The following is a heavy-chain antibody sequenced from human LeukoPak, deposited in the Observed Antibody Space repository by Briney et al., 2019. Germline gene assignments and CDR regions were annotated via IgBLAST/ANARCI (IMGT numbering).Heavy chain of an antibody. D-gene: IGHD5-18*01. J-gene: IGHJ4*02. CDR1: GFTFSSCG. CDR2: ISYDGSNK. V-gene: IGHV3-30*03. CDR3: ASLRGYSYGSDSDFDY. Sequence: PGGSLRLSCAASGFTFSSCGMHWVRQAPGKGLEWVAVISYDGSNKYYADSVKGRFTISRDNSKNTLYLQMNSLRAEDTAVYYCASLRGYSYGSDSDFDYWGQGTLVTVSS.